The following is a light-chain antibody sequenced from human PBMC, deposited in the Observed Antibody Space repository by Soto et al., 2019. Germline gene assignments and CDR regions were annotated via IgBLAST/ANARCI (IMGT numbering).Light chain of an antibody. CDR3: LQYGSSPPAYT. CDR1: QSVSGSY. V-gene: IGKV3-20*01. J-gene: IGKJ2*01. CDR2: GAS. Sequence: ESVLTQSPGTLSLSPGDRATLSCRASQSVSGSYLAWYQQKPGQAPRLLIYGASSWATGIPDRFSGSGAGTDLPLTINRLEPEDFAVYYCLQYGSSPPAYTFGEGTKLEIK.